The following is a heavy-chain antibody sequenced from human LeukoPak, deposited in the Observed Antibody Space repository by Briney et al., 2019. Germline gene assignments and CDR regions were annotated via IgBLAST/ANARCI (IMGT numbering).Heavy chain of an antibody. V-gene: IGHV1-46*01. J-gene: IGHJ4*02. D-gene: IGHD3-10*01. CDR1: GYTLTELS. CDR2: INPSGGST. CDR3: ARDRHEDGSGSYYKPLDY. Sequence: ASVKVSCKVSGYTLTELSMHWVRQAPGQGLEWMGIINPSGGSTSYAQKFQGRVTMTRGTSTSTVYMELSSLRSEDTAVYYCARDRHEDGSGSYYKPLDYWGQGTLVTVSS.